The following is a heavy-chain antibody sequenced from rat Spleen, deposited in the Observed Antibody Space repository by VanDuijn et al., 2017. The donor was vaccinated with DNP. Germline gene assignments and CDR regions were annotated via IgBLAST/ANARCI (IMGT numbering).Heavy chain of an antibody. V-gene: IGHV5-27*01. CDR1: GFTFSDYN. Sequence: EVRLVESGGGLVQPGRSLKLSCAASGFTFSDYNMAWVRQAPKRGLEWVASITASGGSTSYRDSVKGRFTISRDNAKSTLYLQMDSLRSEDTATFYCTTDFERGYWGQGVMVTVSS. J-gene: IGHJ2*01. CDR3: TTDFERGY. D-gene: IGHD1-11*01. CDR2: ITASGGST.